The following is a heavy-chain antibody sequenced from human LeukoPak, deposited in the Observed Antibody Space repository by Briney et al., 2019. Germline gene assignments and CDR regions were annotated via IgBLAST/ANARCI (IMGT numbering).Heavy chain of an antibody. D-gene: IGHD5-12*01. J-gene: IGHJ4*02. CDR3: ARREVGYDSVDY. CDR2: IYHSGST. Sequence: VKPSETLSLTCTVSGYSISSGYYWGWIRQPPGKGLEWIGSIYHSGSTNYNPSLKSRVTISVDTSKNQFSLKLSSVTAADTAVYYCARREVGYDSVDYWGQGTLVTVSS. CDR1: GYSISSGYY. V-gene: IGHV4-38-2*02.